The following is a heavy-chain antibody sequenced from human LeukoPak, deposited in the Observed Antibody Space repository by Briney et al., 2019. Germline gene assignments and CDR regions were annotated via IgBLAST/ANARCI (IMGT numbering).Heavy chain of an antibody. CDR3: ARGNCAGGSCYSMDY. V-gene: IGHV1-2*02. CDR2: INPNSGGT. D-gene: IGHD2-15*01. J-gene: IGHJ4*02. Sequence: ASVKVSCKASGFHFTGYFMHWVRQAPGQGFELMGCINPNSGGTNYAKKFQGRVTMTRDTSITTVYMELKTLRPDDTAIYYCARGNCAGGSCYSMDYWGQGTLVPVSS. CDR1: GFHFTGYF.